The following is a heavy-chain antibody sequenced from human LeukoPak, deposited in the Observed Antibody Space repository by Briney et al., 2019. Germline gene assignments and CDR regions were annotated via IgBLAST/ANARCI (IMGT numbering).Heavy chain of an antibody. CDR2: INSDGSST. D-gene: IGHD2-2*01. Sequence: GGSLRLSCAASGFTVSSNEMSWVRQAPGKGLEWVSRINSDGSSTSYADSVKGRFTISRDNAKNTLYLQMNSLRAEDTAVYYCAREFIVVVPAAMVVYYYYYMDVWGKGTTVTVSS. CDR3: AREFIVVVPAAMVVYYYYYMDV. V-gene: IGHV3-74*01. J-gene: IGHJ6*03. CDR1: GFTVSSNE.